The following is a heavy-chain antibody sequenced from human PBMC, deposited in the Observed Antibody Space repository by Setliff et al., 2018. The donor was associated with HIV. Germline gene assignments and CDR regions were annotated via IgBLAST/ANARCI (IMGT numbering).Heavy chain of an antibody. J-gene: IGHJ3*02. Sequence: SETLSLTCAVYGGSFSAYYWSWIRQPPGKGLEWIGSLYNSGSANYSPSLKSRVTISVDTSKNQFSLKLTPVTAADTAVYTCARRYSSSGYAYDIWGQGTMVTVSS. CDR1: GGSFSAYY. CDR2: LYNSGSA. D-gene: IGHD6-13*01. CDR3: ARRYSSSGYAYDI. V-gene: IGHV4-34*01.